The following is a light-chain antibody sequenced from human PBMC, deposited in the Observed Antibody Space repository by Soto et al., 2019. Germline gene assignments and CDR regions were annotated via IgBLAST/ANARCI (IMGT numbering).Light chain of an antibody. CDR2: GAS. CDR3: QQYGSSPWT. J-gene: IGKJ1*01. CDR1: QSVSSSY. V-gene: IGKV3-20*01. Sequence: EIVLTQSPGTLSLSPGERATLSCRASQSVSSSYLAWYQQKPGQAPRLLISGASSRATGIPDRFSGSGAGTDFPLTISRLEPEDFAVYYCQQYGSSPWTFGQGTKVEIK.